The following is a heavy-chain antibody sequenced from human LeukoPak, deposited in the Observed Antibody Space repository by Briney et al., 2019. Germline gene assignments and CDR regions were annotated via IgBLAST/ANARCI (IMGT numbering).Heavy chain of an antibody. CDR2: ISSSSTM. V-gene: IGHV3-48*02. J-gene: IGHJ4*02. D-gene: IGHD4-23*01. CDR1: GFTFSSYS. CDR3: TRGGTSSSLAY. Sequence: GGSLRLSCAASGFTFSSYSISWVRQAPGKGLEWVSYISSSSTMSYADSVKGRFTISRDNANNSLYLQMSSLRDEDTAVYYCTRGGTSSSLAYWGQGTLVTVSS.